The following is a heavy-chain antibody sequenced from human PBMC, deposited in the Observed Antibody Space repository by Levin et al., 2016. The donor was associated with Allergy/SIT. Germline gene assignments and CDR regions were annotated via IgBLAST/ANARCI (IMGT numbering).Heavy chain of an antibody. D-gene: IGHD3-10*01. J-gene: IGHJ5*02. CDR3: ARMVQRNWFDP. V-gene: IGHV3-15*01. CDR2: IKSESDGGTT. Sequence: GGSLRLSCAASGFTFTDAWMSWVRQAPGKGLEWVGRIKSESDGGTTDYADPVKGRFTISRDDSKNTLYLQMRSLKLEDTAVYYCARMVQRNWFDPWGQGTLVTVSS. CDR1: GFTFTDAW.